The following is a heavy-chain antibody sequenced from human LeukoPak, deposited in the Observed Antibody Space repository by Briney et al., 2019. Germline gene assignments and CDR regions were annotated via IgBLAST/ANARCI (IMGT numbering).Heavy chain of an antibody. CDR1: GFTFSSYS. D-gene: IGHD3-22*01. CDR2: ISSSSSYI. Sequence: GGQLRLFCASSGFTFSSYSMNWVRQAPGKGLEWVSSISSSSSYIYYADSVKGRFTISRDNAKNSLYLQMNSLRAEDTAVYYCARVGTMIVVDYWGQGTLVTVSS. J-gene: IGHJ4*02. CDR3: ARVGTMIVVDY. V-gene: IGHV3-21*01.